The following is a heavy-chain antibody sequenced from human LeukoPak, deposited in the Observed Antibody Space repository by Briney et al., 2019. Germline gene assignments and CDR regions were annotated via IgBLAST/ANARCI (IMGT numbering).Heavy chain of an antibody. V-gene: IGHV3-23*01. CDR1: GFTFSTYA. CDR2: ISGSGGGT. J-gene: IGHJ5*02. D-gene: IGHD6-6*01. Sequence: GGSLRLSCAASGFTFSTYAMSWVRQAPGKGLEWVSTISGSGGGTYYADSVKGRFTISRDNSKNTLYPQMNSLRAEDTAVYYCAREYSSSDHWFDPWGQGTLVTVSS. CDR3: AREYSSSDHWFDP.